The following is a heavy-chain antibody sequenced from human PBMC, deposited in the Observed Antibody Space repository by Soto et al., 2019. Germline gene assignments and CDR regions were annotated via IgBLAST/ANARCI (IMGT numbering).Heavy chain of an antibody. J-gene: IGHJ4*02. CDR3: GKDEGYGRLDY. Sequence: PGGSLRLSCEASGLTFSTAWMYWVRQVPGKGLLWVSWINPDGSRTNYADSVKGRFTISRDNSKNTLYLHMDSLRAEDTATYYCGKDEGYGRLDYWGQGTLVTVSS. CDR2: INPDGSRT. D-gene: IGHD5-18*01. V-gene: IGHV3-74*01. CDR1: GLTFSTAW.